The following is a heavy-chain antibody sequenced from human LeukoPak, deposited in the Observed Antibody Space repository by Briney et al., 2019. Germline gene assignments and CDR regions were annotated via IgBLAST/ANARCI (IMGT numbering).Heavy chain of an antibody. V-gene: IGHV4-61*02. J-gene: IGHJ6*03. CDR2: IYTSGST. D-gene: IGHD3-10*01. CDR1: GGSVSSSSYY. CDR3: ASCHNFGYYYYYMDV. Sequence: PSQTLSLTCTASGGSVSSSSYYWSWIRQPAGKGLEWIGRIYTSGSTNYNPSLKSRVTISVDTSKNQFSLKLSSVTAADTAVYYCASCHNFGYYYYYMDVWGKGTTVTVSS.